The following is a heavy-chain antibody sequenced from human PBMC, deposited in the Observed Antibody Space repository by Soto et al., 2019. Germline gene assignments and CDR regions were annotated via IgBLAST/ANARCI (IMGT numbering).Heavy chain of an antibody. Sequence: PSETLSLTCTVSGGSISSYYWSWIRQPPGKGLEWIGYIYYNGSTNYNPSLKSRVTISVDTSKNQFSLKLSSVTAADTAVYYCASRRYDFWSGRYDAFDIWGQGTMVTVSS. V-gene: IGHV4-59*08. CDR1: GGSISSYY. CDR3: ASRRYDFWSGRYDAFDI. D-gene: IGHD3-3*01. J-gene: IGHJ3*02. CDR2: IYYNGST.